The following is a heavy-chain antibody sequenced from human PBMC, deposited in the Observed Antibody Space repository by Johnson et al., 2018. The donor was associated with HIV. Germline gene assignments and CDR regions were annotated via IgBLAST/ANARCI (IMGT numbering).Heavy chain of an antibody. D-gene: IGHD4-17*01. CDR1: GFTFDDYA. V-gene: IGHV3-9*01. J-gene: IGHJ3*02. CDR2: ISWNSGSI. CDR3: ARSPYYDDYWSDAFDI. Sequence: QLVESGGGLVQPGRSLRLSCAASGFTFDDYAMHWVRQAPGKGLEWVSGISWNSGSIGYADSVKGRFTLSRDNSKNTLYLQMNSLRAEDTAVYYCARSPYYDDYWSDAFDIWGQGTMVTVSS.